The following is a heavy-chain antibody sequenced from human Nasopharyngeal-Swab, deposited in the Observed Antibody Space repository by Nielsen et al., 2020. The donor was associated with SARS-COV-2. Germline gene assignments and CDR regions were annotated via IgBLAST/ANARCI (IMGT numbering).Heavy chain of an antibody. CDR3: GTVFEI. CDR1: GFSLNINW. D-gene: IGHD4-17*01. Sequence: GESLRISCVVSGFSLNINWMHWVRQVPGKGLMWVARIANDGSGTSYADSVRGRFTISRDDTKNTGYLQMNSLIAEDTAVYYCGTVFEIWGQGTMVTVSS. J-gene: IGHJ3*02. CDR2: IANDGSGT. V-gene: IGHV3-74*01.